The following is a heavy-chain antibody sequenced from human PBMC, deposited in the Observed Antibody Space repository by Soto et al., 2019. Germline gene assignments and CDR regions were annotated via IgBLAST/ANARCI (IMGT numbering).Heavy chain of an antibody. CDR2: IYYSGST. Sequence: SETLSLTCTVSGGSISSYYWSWIRQPPGKGLEWIGYIYYSGSTNYNPSLKSRVTISVDTSKNQFSLKLSSVTAADTAVYYCARDPTDYYGSSATLDAFDIWGQGTMVTVSS. CDR3: ARDPTDYYGSSATLDAFDI. J-gene: IGHJ3*02. V-gene: IGHV4-59*01. CDR1: GGSISSYY. D-gene: IGHD3-22*01.